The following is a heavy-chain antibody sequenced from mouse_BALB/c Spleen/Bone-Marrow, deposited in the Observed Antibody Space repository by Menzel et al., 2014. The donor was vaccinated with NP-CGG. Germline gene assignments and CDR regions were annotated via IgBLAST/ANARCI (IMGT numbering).Heavy chain of an antibody. J-gene: IGHJ3*01. CDR3: ARYYGSSQAWFAY. CDR2: IWAGGST. CDR1: GFSLTSYG. D-gene: IGHD1-1*01. V-gene: IGHV2-9*02. Sequence: QVQLKESGPGLVAPSQSLSITCTVSGFSLTSYGVHWVRQPPGKGLEWLGVIWAGGSTNYNSALMSRLSISKDNSKSQVFLKMNSLQTDDTAMSYCARYYGSSQAWFAYWGQGTLVTVSA.